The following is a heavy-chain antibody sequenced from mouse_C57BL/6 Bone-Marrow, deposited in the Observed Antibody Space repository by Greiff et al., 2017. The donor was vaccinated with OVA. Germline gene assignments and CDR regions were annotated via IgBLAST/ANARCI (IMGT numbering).Heavy chain of an antibody. CDR3: AREGNYHYYYAMDY. V-gene: IGHV1-64*01. Sequence: VKLQQPGAELVKPGASVKLSCKASGYTFTSYWMHWVKQRPGQGLEWIGMIHPNSGSTNYNEKFKSKATLTVDKSSSTAYMQLSSLTSEDSAVYYCAREGNYHYYYAMDYWGQGTSVTVSS. CDR1: GYTFTSYW. CDR2: IHPNSGST. J-gene: IGHJ4*01. D-gene: IGHD2-1*01.